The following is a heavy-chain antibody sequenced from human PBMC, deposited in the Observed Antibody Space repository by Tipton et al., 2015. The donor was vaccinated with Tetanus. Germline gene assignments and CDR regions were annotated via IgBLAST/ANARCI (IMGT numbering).Heavy chain of an antibody. V-gene: IGHV4-61*01. Sequence: GLVKPSETLSLTCTVSGASIGSISYYWSWIRQPPGKGLEWIGYTYYSGSTGYNPSLKSRVTISIDSSKNQFSLKLTSVTAADTAVCYCARDERYGDYAYWGQGALVTVSS. CDR3: ARDERYGDYAY. J-gene: IGHJ4*02. D-gene: IGHD4-17*01. CDR2: TYYSGST. CDR1: GASIGSISYY.